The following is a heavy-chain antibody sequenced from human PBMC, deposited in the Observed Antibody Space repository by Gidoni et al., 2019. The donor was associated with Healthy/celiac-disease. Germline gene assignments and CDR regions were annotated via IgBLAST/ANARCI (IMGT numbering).Heavy chain of an antibody. CDR2: ISWDGGST. CDR1: GFTFDDYT. D-gene: IGHD3-22*01. J-gene: IGHJ3*02. V-gene: IGHV3-43*01. Sequence: EVQLVESGGVVVQPGGSLRLSCAASGFTFDDYTMHWVRQAPGKGLEWVSLISWDGGSTYYADSVKGRFTISRDNSKNSLYLQMNSLRTEDTALYYCAKAHTMIVVLDAFDIWGQGTMVTVSS. CDR3: AKAHTMIVVLDAFDI.